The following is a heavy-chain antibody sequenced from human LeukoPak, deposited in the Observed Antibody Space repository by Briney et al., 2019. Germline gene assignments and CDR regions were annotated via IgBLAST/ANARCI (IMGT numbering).Heavy chain of an antibody. CDR3: ARVRGEVVTDDY. CDR2: IIPIFGTA. J-gene: IGHJ4*02. D-gene: IGHD4-23*01. Sequence: ASVKVSCKASGGTFSSYAISWVRQAPGQGLEWMGGIIPIFGTANYAQKFQGRVTITADESTSTAYMELRSLRSDDTAVYYCARVRGEVVTDDYWGQGTLVTVSS. CDR1: GGTFSSYA. V-gene: IGHV1-69*13.